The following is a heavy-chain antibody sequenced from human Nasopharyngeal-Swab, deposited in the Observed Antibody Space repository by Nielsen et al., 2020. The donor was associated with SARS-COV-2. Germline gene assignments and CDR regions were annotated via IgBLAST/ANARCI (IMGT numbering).Heavy chain of an antibody. D-gene: IGHD6-13*01. CDR2: INPNSGGT. Sequence: ASVKVSCKASGYTFTGYYMHWVRQAPGQGLEWMGWINPNSGGTNYAQKFQGWVTMTRDTSISTAYMELSRLRSDDTAVYYCARGTAAAGTPGYGMDVWGQGTTVTVSS. CDR3: ARGTAAAGTPGYGMDV. CDR1: GYTFTGYY. V-gene: IGHV1-2*04. J-gene: IGHJ6*02.